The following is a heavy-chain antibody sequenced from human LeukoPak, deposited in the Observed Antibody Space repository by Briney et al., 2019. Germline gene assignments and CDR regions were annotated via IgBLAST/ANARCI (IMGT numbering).Heavy chain of an antibody. CDR1: GFTFSNYW. CDR2: VNSDGSST. CDR3: AKDGIAAPPG. Sequence: QPGGSLRLSCAASGFTFSNYWMHWVRQAPGKGLVWVSRVNSDGSSTGYADSVKGRFTISRDNSKNTLYLQMNSLRAEDTAVYYCAKDGIAAPPGWGQGTLVTVSS. J-gene: IGHJ4*02. D-gene: IGHD6-6*01. V-gene: IGHV3-74*01.